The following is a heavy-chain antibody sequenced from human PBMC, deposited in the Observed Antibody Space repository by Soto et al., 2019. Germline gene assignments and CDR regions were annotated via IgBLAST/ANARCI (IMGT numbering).Heavy chain of an antibody. Sequence: GGSLRLACAASGFTCSSDSMNWVRQAPGKGLEWVSSISSSSSYIYYADSVKGRFTISRDNAKNSLYLQMNSLRAEDTAVYYCVRIVHPPLVSTDYSGPGPLVT. V-gene: IGHV3-21*01. CDR1: GFTCSSDS. CDR3: VRIVHPPLVSTDY. J-gene: IGHJ4*02. D-gene: IGHD2-21*01. CDR2: ISSSSSYI.